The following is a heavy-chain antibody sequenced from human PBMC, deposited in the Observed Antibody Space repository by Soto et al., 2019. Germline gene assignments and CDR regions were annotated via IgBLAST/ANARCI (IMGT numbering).Heavy chain of an antibody. CDR1: GFSLSTSGVG. V-gene: IGHV2-5*01. J-gene: IGHJ5*02. D-gene: IGHD6-19*01. CDR3: AHSPLKYSSINWFDP. Sequence: SGPTLVNPTQTLTLTCTFSGFSLSTSGVGVGWIRQPPGKALEWLALIYWNDDKRYSPSLKRRRTITKDTSKNPVVLTMTNMDPVDTATYYCAHSPLKYSSINWFDPWGQGTLVTVSS. CDR2: IYWNDDK.